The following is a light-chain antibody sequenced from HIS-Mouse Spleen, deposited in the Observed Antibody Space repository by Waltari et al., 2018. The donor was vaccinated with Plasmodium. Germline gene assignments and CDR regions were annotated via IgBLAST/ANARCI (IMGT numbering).Light chain of an antibody. V-gene: IGLV3-1*01. CDR3: QAWDSSTAV. CDR2: QDS. J-gene: IGLJ3*02. CDR1: KLGDKY. Sequence: SYELTQPPPVSVSQGQTASITCSADKLGDKYACWYQQKPGQSPVLVIYQDSKRPSGIPERFSGSNSGNTATLTISGTQAMDEADYYCQAWDSSTAVFGGGTKLTVL.